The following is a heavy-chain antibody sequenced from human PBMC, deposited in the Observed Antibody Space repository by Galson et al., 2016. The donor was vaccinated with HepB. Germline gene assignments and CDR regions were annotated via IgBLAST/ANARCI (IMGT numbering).Heavy chain of an antibody. J-gene: IGHJ4*02. CDR3: ATRYNEVFD. D-gene: IGHD1-14*01. Sequence: SETLSLTCGVSGGSMSSGDWWTWVRQPPGKGLEWVGDIHHGGGSTNYNRTLRGRVTISMDTAKNQFSLKVNSVTAADTAVYYCATRYNEVFDWGQGTLVTVSS. CDR1: GGSMSSGDW. V-gene: IGHV4/OR15-8*01. CDR2: IHHGGGST.